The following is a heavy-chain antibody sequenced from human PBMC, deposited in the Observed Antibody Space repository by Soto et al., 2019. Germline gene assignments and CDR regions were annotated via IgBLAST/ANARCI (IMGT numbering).Heavy chain of an antibody. Sequence: GGSLRLSCAASGFTFSSYWMHWVRQAPGKGLVWVSRINSDGSSTSYADSVKGRFTISRDNAKNTLYLQMNSLRADDTAVYYCASGVTKYDFWSGYSLDYWGQGTLVTVSS. D-gene: IGHD3-3*01. V-gene: IGHV3-74*01. J-gene: IGHJ4*02. CDR3: ASGVTKYDFWSGYSLDY. CDR1: GFTFSSYW. CDR2: INSDGSST.